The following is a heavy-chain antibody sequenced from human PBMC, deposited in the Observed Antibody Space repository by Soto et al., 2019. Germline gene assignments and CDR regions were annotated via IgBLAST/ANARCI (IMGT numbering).Heavy chain of an antibody. D-gene: IGHD4-17*01. CDR3: AKVVTSDYGDYFDY. J-gene: IGHJ4*02. V-gene: IGHV3-30*18. CDR2: ISYDGSNK. Sequence: QVQLVESGGGVVQPGRSLRLSCAASGFTFSSYGMHWVRQAPGKGLEWVAVISYDGSNKYYADSVKGRFTISRDNSKNTLYLQMNSLRAEDTGVYYCAKVVTSDYGDYFDYWGQGTLVTVSS. CDR1: GFTFSSYG.